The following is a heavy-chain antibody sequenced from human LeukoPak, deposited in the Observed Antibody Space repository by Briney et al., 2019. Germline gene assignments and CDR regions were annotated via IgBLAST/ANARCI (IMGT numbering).Heavy chain of an antibody. V-gene: IGHV4-59*08. J-gene: IGHJ3*02. CDR3: ARHERDASLDHALDI. Sequence: SETLSLTCTVSGGSISSYYWRWVRQPPEKGVGWMGYIYYSGRTRYNTCLRSRGTILVEKTKNKLSLNLSSVTAADTAAYYCARHERDASLDHALDIWGQGTMVTVSS. CDR1: GGSISSYY. D-gene: IGHD5-24*01. CDR2: IYYSGRT.